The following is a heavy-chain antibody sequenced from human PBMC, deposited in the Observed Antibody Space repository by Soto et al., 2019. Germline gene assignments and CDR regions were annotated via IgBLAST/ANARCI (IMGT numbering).Heavy chain of an antibody. CDR2: ISSSSSTI. J-gene: IGHJ3*02. D-gene: IGHD2-21*02. CDR3: ARDRCGGDCYPPDAFDI. CDR1: GFTFSSYS. Sequence: EVQLVESGGGLVQPGGSLRLSCVASGFTFSSYSMNWVRQAPGKGLEWVSYISSSSSTIYYADSVKGRFTISRDNAKNSLYLQMNSLRDEDTAVYYCARDRCGGDCYPPDAFDIWGQGTMVTVSS. V-gene: IGHV3-48*02.